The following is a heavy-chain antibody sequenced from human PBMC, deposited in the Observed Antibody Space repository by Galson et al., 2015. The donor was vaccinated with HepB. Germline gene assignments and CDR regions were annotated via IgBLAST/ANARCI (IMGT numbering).Heavy chain of an antibody. J-gene: IGHJ5*02. Sequence: SLRLSCAASGFTVSSNYMSWVRQAPGKGLEWVSVIYSGGSTYYADSVKGRFTISRDNSKNTLYLQMNSLRAEDTAVYYCAREFSGGWFDPWGQGTLVTVSS. CDR3: AREFSGGWFDP. V-gene: IGHV3-53*01. CDR2: IYSGGST. D-gene: IGHD1-26*01. CDR1: GFTVSSNY.